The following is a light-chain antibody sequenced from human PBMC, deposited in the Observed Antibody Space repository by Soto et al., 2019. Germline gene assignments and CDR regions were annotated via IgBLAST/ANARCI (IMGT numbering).Light chain of an antibody. CDR2: GNS. CDR1: SSNIGAGYD. CDR3: QSYDSSLSGPYV. V-gene: IGLV1-40*01. Sequence: QSVLTQPPSVSGAPGQRVTISCTGSSSNIGAGYDVHWYQQLPGTAPKLLIYGNSNRPSGVPDRFPGSKSGTSASLAITWLQAEDEADYYCQSYDSSLSGPYVFGTGTKVTVL. J-gene: IGLJ1*01.